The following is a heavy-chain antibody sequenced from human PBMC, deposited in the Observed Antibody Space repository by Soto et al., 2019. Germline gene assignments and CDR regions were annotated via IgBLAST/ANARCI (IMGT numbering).Heavy chain of an antibody. V-gene: IGHV3-23*01. J-gene: IGHJ4*02. CDR3: AKELEYCSGGSCSVY. D-gene: IGHD2-15*01. Sequence: EVQLLESGGGLVQPGGSLRLSCAASGFTFSSYAMSWVRQAPGKGLEWVSAISGSGGSTYYADSVKGRFTISRDNSKNTLDLQMTSLRAEDTAVYYCAKELEYCSGGSCSVYWGQGTLVTVSS. CDR1: GFTFSSYA. CDR2: ISGSGGST.